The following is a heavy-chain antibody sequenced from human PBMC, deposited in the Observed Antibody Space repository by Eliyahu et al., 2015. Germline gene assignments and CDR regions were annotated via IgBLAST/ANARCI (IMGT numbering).Heavy chain of an antibody. V-gene: IGHV3-73*01. CDR3: TRLATYYYDSSGPDV. CDR2: IRSKANSYAT. D-gene: IGHD3-22*01. J-gene: IGHJ6*02. Sequence: GRIRSKANSYATAYAASVKGRFTISRDDSKNTAYLQMNSLKTEDTAVYYCTRLATYYYDSSGPDVWGQGTTV.